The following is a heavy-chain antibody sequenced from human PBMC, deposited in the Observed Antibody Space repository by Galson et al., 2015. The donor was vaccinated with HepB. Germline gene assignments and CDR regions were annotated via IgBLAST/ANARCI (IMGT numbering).Heavy chain of an antibody. V-gene: IGHV3-48*01. Sequence: SLRLSCAASGFTFSPYSMNWVRQAPGKGLEWVSYISGSSDTIYYADSVKGRFTISRDNAKNSLYLQLNSLRAEDTAVYYCARDRYSGHADCDFWGQGTLVTVSS. CDR2: ISGSSDTI. J-gene: IGHJ4*02. CDR3: ARDRYSGHADCDF. CDR1: GFTFSPYS. D-gene: IGHD1-26*01.